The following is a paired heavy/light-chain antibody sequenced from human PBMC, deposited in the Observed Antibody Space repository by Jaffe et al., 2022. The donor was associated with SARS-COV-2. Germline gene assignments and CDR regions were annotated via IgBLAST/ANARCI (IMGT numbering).Light chain of an antibody. J-gene: IGKJ4*01. CDR1: QSISSY. Sequence: DIQMTQSPSSLSASVGDRVTITCRASQSISSYLNWYQQKPGKAPKLLIYAASSLQSGVPSRFSGSGSGTDFTLTISSLQPEDFATYYCQQNYSPPPVTFGGGTEVEIK. CDR3: QQNYSPPPVT. CDR2: AAS. V-gene: IGKV1-39*01.
Heavy chain of an antibody. CDR2: ISDSGGKT. D-gene: IGHD6-19*01. V-gene: IGHV3-23*04. J-gene: IGHJ4*02. Sequence: EVQLVESGGGLVQPGGSLRLSCAASGFSFSNQAMAWVRQARGKGLDWVSAISDSGGKTYYADSVKGRFTISRDNSKNTLYLQMNSLRAEDTAVYYCVKDAPRRSGWYYFDYWGQGTLVTVSS. CDR3: VKDAPRRSGWYYFDY. CDR1: GFSFSNQA.